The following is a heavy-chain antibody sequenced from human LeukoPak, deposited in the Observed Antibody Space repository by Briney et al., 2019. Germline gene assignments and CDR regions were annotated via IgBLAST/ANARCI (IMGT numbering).Heavy chain of an antibody. V-gene: IGHV4-39*07. CDR3: ARALPPEYSSSSHYFDP. J-gene: IGHJ5*02. Sequence: SETLSLTCTVSGGSISSSSYYWGWIRQPPGKGLEWIGSIYYSGSTYYNPSLKSRVTISVDTSKNQFSLKLSSVTAADTAVYYCARALPPEYSSSSHYFDPWGQVTLVTVSS. CDR2: IYYSGST. D-gene: IGHD6-6*01. CDR1: GGSISSSSYY.